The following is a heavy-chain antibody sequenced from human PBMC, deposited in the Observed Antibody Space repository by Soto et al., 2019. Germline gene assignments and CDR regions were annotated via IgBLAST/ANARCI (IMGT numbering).Heavy chain of an antibody. CDR2: FTPIFERR. CDR3: ARGKWDLLLNSPEAVDI. V-gene: IGHV1-69*01. Sequence: QVQLVQSGAEVKKSGSSVKVSCKASGGTFTNYGVSWVRQAPGQGLEWMGGFTPIFERRHYAERFQGRVTIIADESTNTAYMELRSLSSEDTAMYYCARGKWDLLLNSPEAVDIWGQGTRVTVSS. D-gene: IGHD1-26*01. CDR1: GGTFTNYG. J-gene: IGHJ3*02.